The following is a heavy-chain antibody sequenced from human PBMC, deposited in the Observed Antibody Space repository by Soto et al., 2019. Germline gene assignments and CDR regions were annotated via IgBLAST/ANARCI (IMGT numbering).Heavy chain of an antibody. D-gene: IGHD6-13*01. CDR1: GFTFSSSG. Sequence: HPGGSLRLSCAASGFTFSSSGMHWVRQAPGKGLEWVAVIWYDGSNKYYADSVKGRFTISRDNSKNTLYLQMNSLRAEDTAVYYCARSRSYSSSWYRHPPWFDPWGQGTLVTVSS. V-gene: IGHV3-33*01. CDR2: IWYDGSNK. CDR3: ARSRSYSSSWYRHPPWFDP. J-gene: IGHJ5*02.